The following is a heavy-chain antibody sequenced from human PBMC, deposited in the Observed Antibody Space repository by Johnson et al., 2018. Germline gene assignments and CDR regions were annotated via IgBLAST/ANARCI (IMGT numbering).Heavy chain of an antibody. CDR2: IDHSGVT. V-gene: IGHV4-4*07. CDR3: GRGRLGELEY. D-gene: IGHD3-16*01. J-gene: IGHJ4*02. Sequence: QVQLQESGPGLVKXSETXSLXCTVSGGSISRYSWTWIRQPPGKGLEYIGSIDHSGVTAFNPSLTSRVSMSVDSSKSHFSLKLNSVTAADTAVYYCGRGRLGELEYWGQGTLVIVAS. CDR1: GGSISRYS.